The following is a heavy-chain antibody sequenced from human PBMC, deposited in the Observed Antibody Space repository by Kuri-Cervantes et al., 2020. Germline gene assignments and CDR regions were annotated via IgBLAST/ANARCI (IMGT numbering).Heavy chain of an antibody. J-gene: IGHJ6*03. CDR3: ARGWGEPGGGYYHYYMDV. CDR1: GGSVSSGSYY. V-gene: IGHV4-61*01. Sequence: SETLSLTCTVSGGSVSSGSYYWSWIRQPPGKGLEWIGYIYYSGSTNYNPSLKSRVAISVDMSKSQFSLQLTSVTAADTAIYYCARGWGEPGGGYYHYYMDVWGRGTTVTVSS. CDR2: IYYSGST. D-gene: IGHD1-14*01.